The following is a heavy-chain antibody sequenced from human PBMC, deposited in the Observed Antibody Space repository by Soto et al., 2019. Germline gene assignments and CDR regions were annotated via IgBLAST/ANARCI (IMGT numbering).Heavy chain of an antibody. CDR3: PDRRRASTPGGAFDI. J-gene: IGHJ3*02. D-gene: IGHD2-2*01. CDR1: GFSFSTSRAG. V-gene: IGHV2-5*01. Sequence: QITVKESGPTLVTPTQTLTLACTFSGFSFSTSRAGVGWIRQPPGKALEWLALIFWNDDKRYTPSLNSRLTITTDTSKNQVVLTMSALDPVDTATYSCPDRRRASTPGGAFDIWRLGTKVSVSS. CDR2: IFWNDDK.